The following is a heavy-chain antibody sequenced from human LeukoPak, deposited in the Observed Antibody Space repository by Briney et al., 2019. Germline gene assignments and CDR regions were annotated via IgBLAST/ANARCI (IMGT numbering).Heavy chain of an antibody. D-gene: IGHD7-27*01. CDR2: ITTRDGNT. J-gene: IGHJ4*02. CDR3: AKNGGLWVSAHWGDS. V-gene: IGHV3-23*01. Sequence: GGSLRLSCAASGFTFSSYTMSWVRQAPGKGLEWVSTITTRDGNTYYADSVKGRFTVSRDNSKNTLYLQMNSLRAEDTAVYYCAKNGGLWVSAHWGDSWGRGTLVTVSS. CDR1: GFTFSSYT.